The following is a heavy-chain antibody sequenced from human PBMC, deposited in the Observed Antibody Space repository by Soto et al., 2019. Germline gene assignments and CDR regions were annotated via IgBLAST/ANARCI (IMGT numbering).Heavy chain of an antibody. CDR3: AKDQTSPTPLAYCGGDCYSGFDY. J-gene: IGHJ4*02. V-gene: IGHV3-30*18. CDR1: GFTFSSYG. D-gene: IGHD2-21*01. Sequence: HPGGSLRLSCAASGFTFSSYGMHWVRQAPGKGLEWVAVISYDGSNKYYADSVKGRFTISRDNSKNTLYLQMNSLRAEDTAVYYCAKDQTSPTPLAYCGGDCYSGFDYWGQGTLVTVSS. CDR2: ISYDGSNK.